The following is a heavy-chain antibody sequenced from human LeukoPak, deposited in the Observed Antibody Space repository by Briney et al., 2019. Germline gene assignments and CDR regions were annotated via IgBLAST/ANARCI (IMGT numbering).Heavy chain of an antibody. D-gene: IGHD1-26*01. CDR2: IYISGST. CDR3: ARHGSRRLDAEYDY. CDR1: GGSISSGSYY. Sequence: SEALSLTCTVSGGSISSGSYYWSWIRQPAGKGLEWIGRIYISGSTNYNPSLKSRVTISVDTSKNQFSLKLSSVTAADTAIYYCARHGSRRLDAEYDYWGQGTLVTVSS. V-gene: IGHV4-61*02. J-gene: IGHJ4*02.